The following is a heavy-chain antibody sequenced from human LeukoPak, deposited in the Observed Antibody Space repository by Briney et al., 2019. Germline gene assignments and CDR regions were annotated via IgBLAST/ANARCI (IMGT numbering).Heavy chain of an antibody. J-gene: IGHJ5*02. D-gene: IGHD6-19*01. V-gene: IGHV4-34*01. Sequence: PSETLSLTCAVYGGSFSGYYWSWIRQPPGKGLEWIGEINYSGSTNYNPSLKSRVTISVDTSKNQFSLKLSSVTAADTAVYYCARGGKQWLLHNWFDPWGQGTLVTVSS. CDR2: INYSGST. CDR3: ARGGKQWLLHNWFDP. CDR1: GGSFSGYY.